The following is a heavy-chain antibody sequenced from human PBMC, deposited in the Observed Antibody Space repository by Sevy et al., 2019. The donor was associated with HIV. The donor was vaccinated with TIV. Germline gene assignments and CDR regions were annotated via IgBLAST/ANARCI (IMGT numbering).Heavy chain of an antibody. CDR2: IFYSRST. CDR3: ARGAPNYYYAMDV. J-gene: IGHJ6*02. CDR1: GYSISGYY. V-gene: IGHV4-59*01. Sequence: SETLSLTCTVSGYSISGYYWNWIRQPPGKGLEWIGYIFYSRSTNYSPSLKSRVTISKDTSKNQFSLKLSSVTAADTALYYCARGAPNYYYAMDVWGQGTTVTVSS.